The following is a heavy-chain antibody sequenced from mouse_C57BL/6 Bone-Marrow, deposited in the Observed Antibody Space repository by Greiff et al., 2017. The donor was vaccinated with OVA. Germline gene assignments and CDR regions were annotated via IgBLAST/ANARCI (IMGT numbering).Heavy chain of an antibody. Sequence: QVQLQQPGAELVKPGASVKLSCKASGYTFTSYWMHWVKQRPGQGLEWIGLIHPYSGSTNYNEKFKSKATLTVDKSSSTSYMQLSSLTSEDSAVYYCAIHGSSYGCVDVGGTGTTVTVSS. J-gene: IGHJ1*03. CDR1: GYTFTSYW. CDR3: AIHGSSYGCVDV. D-gene: IGHD1-1*01. V-gene: IGHV1-64*01. CDR2: IHPYSGST.